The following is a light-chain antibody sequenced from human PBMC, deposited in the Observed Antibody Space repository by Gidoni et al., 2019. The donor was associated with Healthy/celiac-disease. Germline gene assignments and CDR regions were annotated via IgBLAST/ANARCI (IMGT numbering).Light chain of an antibody. CDR3: AAWDDSLNGHVV. CDR2: SNN. CDR1: SSNIGSNT. J-gene: IGLJ2*01. V-gene: IGLV1-44*01. Sequence: QSVLTQPPSASGTPGQRVTISCSGSSSNIGSNTVNWYQQLPGTAPKLLIYSNNQRPSGVPDRCSGSKSGTSASLAISRLQSEDEADYYCAAWDDSLNGHVVFGGGTKLTVL.